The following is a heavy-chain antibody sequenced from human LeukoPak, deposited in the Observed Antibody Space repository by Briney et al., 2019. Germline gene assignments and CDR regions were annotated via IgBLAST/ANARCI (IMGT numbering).Heavy chain of an antibody. CDR3: ARGIELWFGESTPYYFDY. CDR2: ISSSSSYI. CDR1: GFTFSSYS. V-gene: IGHV3-21*01. D-gene: IGHD3-10*01. J-gene: IGHJ4*02. Sequence: PGGSLRLSCAASGFTFSSYSMNWVRQAPGKGLEWVSSISSSSSYIYYADSVKGRFTISRDNAKNSLYLQMNSLRAEDTAVYYCARGIELWFGESTPYYFDYWGQGTLVTVSS.